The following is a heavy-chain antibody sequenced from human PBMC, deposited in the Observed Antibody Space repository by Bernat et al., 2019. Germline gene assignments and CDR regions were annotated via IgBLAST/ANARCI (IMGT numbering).Heavy chain of an antibody. CDR2: ISYDGSNK. CDR1: GFTFSSYA. Sequence: QVQLVESGGGVVQPGRSLRLSCAASGFTFSSYAMHWVRQAPGKGLEWVAVISYDGSNKYYADSVKGRFTISRDNSKNTLYLQMNSLRAEDTAVYYCARGAAVVVIATLDYWGQGTLVTVSS. J-gene: IGHJ4*02. CDR3: ARGAAVVVIATLDY. V-gene: IGHV3-30-3*01. D-gene: IGHD2-21*01.